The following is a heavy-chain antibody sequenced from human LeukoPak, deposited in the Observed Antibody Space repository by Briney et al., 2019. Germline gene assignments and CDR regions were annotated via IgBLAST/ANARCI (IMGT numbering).Heavy chain of an antibody. D-gene: IGHD4-17*01. V-gene: IGHV3-33*06. J-gene: IGHJ4*02. CDR3: AKVGYGDYYFDY. Sequence: PGGSLRLSCAASGFTFSSYGMHWVRQAPGKGLEWVAVIWYDGSNKYYADSVKGRFTISRDNSKNTPYLQMNSLRAEDTAVYYCAKVGYGDYYFDYWGQGTLVTVSS. CDR2: IWYDGSNK. CDR1: GFTFSSYG.